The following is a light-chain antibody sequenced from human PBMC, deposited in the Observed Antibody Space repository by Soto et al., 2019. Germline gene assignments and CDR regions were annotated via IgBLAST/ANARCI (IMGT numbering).Light chain of an antibody. J-gene: IGLJ2*01. CDR3: SSYTSSSTRVI. Sequence: QSALTQPASVSGSPGQSITISCTGTSSDVGGYNYVSWYQQNPGKAPKLRIYDVSNRPSGVSNRFSGSKSGKTASLTISGLQAEDEADYYCSSYTSSSTRVIFGGGTKVTVL. CDR1: SSDVGGYNY. CDR2: DVS. V-gene: IGLV2-14*01.